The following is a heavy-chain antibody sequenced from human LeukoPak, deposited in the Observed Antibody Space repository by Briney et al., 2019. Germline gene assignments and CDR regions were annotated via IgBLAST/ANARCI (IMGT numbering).Heavy chain of an antibody. CDR1: GGSISSSSYY. V-gene: IGHV4-39*01. CDR2: IYYSGST. CDR3: ASRYDYSNYIDY. J-gene: IGHJ4*02. D-gene: IGHD4-11*01. Sequence: SETLSLTCTVSGGSISSSSYYWGWIRQPPGKGLEWIGTIYYSGSTYYNPSLKSRVTISVDTSKNQFSLKLSSVTAADTAVYCCASRYDYSNYIDYWGQGTLVTVSS.